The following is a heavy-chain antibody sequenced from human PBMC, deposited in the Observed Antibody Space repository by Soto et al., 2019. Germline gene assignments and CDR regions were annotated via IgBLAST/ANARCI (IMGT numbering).Heavy chain of an antibody. D-gene: IGHD3-16*01. CDR2: IYYNGNT. J-gene: IGHJ4*02. CDR3: ARQTGVFGHYFDY. Sequence: QLRLQEAGPGLVKPSETLSLTCTVSGGSISSSSYYCGWIRQPPGKGPEWIGAIYYNGNTYYNPSLKSRVTMSVDTSKNQFSLKLSSATAADTAMYYCARQTGVFGHYFDYWGQGTLVTVSS. CDR1: GGSISSSSYY. V-gene: IGHV4-39*01.